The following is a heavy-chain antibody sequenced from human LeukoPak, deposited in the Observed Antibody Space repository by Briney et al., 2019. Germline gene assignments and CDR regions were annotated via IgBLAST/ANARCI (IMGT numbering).Heavy chain of an antibody. Sequence: GGSLRLSCAASGFTFSSYSMNWVRQAPGKGLEWVSSISSSSSYIYYADSVKGRFTISRDNAKNSLYLQMNSLRAEDTAVYYCASDLGIVVVPAAPTSFDYWGQGTLVTVSS. CDR2: ISSSSSYI. V-gene: IGHV3-21*01. CDR3: ASDLGIVVVPAAPTSFDY. J-gene: IGHJ4*02. CDR1: GFTFSSYS. D-gene: IGHD2-2*01.